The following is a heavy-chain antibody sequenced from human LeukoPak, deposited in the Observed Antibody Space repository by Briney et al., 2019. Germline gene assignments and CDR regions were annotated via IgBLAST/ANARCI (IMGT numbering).Heavy chain of an antibody. V-gene: IGHV1-18*01. Sequence: ASVKVSCKASGYTFTSYGISWVRQAPGQGLEWMGWISGNNDTRNLAQNFQGRVTMTTDTSTSTAYMELRSLTSDDTAVYYCARDRLPSSFDYWGQGTLVTVSS. CDR3: ARDRLPSSFDY. J-gene: IGHJ4*02. CDR2: ISGNNDTR. CDR1: GYTFTSYG.